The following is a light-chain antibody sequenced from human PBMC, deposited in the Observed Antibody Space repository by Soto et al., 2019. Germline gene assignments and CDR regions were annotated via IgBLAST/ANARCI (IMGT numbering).Light chain of an antibody. V-gene: IGLV2-8*01. CDR1: NIDVGGYNY. Sequence: SALTQPPSASGSPGQSVTISCTGTNIDVGGYNYVAWYQQHPGTAPKVIIYEVTKRPSGVPDRFIGSKSGNTASLTISGLQAEDEADYFCSSYASNTILFVFGTGTKLTVL. CDR3: SSYASNTILFV. CDR2: EVT. J-gene: IGLJ1*01.